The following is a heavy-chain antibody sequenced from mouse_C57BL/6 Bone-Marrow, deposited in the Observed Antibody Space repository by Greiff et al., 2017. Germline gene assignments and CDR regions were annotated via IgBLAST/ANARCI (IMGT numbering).Heavy chain of an antibody. CDR3: ARSRWFPVAY. V-gene: IGHV1-85*01. D-gene: IGHD2-3*01. CDR2: IYPRDGST. J-gene: IGHJ3*01. Sequence: VQGVESGPELVKPGASVKLSCKASGYTFTSYDINWVKQRPGQGLEWIGWIYPRDGSTKYNEKFTGKATLTVDTSSSTACMELHSLTSEDSAVYFCARSRWFPVAYGGQGTLVTVSA. CDR1: GYTFTSYD.